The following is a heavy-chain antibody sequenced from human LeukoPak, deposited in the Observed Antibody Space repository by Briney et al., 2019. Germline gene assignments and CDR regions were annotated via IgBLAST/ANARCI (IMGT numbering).Heavy chain of an antibody. CDR1: GFTLCSYA. CDR2: ICGSGGST. V-gene: IGHV3-23*01. J-gene: IGHJ4*02. CDR3: AKCRWDIVVVPAAIYYFDY. D-gene: IGHD2-2*02. Sequence: PGASLRLSCAAPGFTLCSYAMSWVRPAPGKGVEWGSAICGSGGSTYYADSVKGRFTISRDNSKNTLYLQMNSLRAEDTAVYYCAKCRWDIVVVPAAIYYFDYWGQGTLVTVSS.